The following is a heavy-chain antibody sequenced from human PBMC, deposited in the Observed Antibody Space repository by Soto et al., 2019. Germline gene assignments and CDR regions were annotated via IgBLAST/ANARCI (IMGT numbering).Heavy chain of an antibody. CDR1: GYTFTGYY. CDR3: AISLGSSTDYYYYYGMDV. Sequence: ASVKVSCKASGYTFTGYYMHWVRQAPGQGLERMGWINPNSGGTNYAQKFQGWVTMTRDTSISTAYMELSRLRSDDTAVYYCAISLGSSTDYYYYYGMDVWGQGTTVTVSS. D-gene: IGHD3-16*02. J-gene: IGHJ6*02. CDR2: INPNSGGT. V-gene: IGHV1-2*04.